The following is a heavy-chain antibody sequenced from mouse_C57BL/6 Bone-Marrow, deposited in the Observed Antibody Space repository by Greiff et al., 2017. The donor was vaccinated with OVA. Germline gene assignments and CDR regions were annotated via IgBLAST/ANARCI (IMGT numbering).Heavy chain of an antibody. D-gene: IGHD2-10*02. V-gene: IGHV5-9*01. CDR3: ASAYGNYWYFDV. CDR2: ISGGGGNT. CDR1: GFTFSSYS. Sequence: EVQLVESGGGLVKPGGSLKLSCAASGFTFSSYSMYWVRQTPEKRLEWVATISGGGGNTYYPDSVKGRVTISRDNAKNTLYLQMSSLRSEDTALYYCASAYGNYWYFDVWGTGTTVTVSS. J-gene: IGHJ1*03.